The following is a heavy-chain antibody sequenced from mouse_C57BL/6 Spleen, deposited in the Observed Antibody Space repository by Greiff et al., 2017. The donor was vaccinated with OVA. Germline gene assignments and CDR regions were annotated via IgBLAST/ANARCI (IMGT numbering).Heavy chain of an antibody. Sequence: QVQLQQPGAELVQPGASVKMSCKASGYTFTSYWITWVKQRPGQGLEWIGDIYPGSGSTTYNEKFKSKATLTVDTSSSTAYMQLSSLTSEDSAVYYCARRGLGGAMDYWGQGTSVTVSS. CDR3: ARRGLGGAMDY. CDR1: GYTFTSYW. CDR2: IYPGSGST. D-gene: IGHD2-4*01. V-gene: IGHV1-55*01. J-gene: IGHJ4*01.